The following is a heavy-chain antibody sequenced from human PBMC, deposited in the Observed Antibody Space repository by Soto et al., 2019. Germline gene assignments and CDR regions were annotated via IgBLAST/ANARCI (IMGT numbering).Heavy chain of an antibody. CDR2: VNQDGTQK. CDR1: GFTFSGYW. V-gene: IGHV3-7*03. D-gene: IGHD6-19*01. CDR3: ARWESSDWYLGI. Sequence: EVQLVESGGGLVQPGRSLRLSCAGSGFTFSGYWMTWVRQPPGKGLEWVASVNQDGTQKFYVDSVKGRFTISRDNAKNSLFLQMISLRAEDTAVYYCARWESSDWYLGIWGQGTLVTVSS. J-gene: IGHJ4*02.